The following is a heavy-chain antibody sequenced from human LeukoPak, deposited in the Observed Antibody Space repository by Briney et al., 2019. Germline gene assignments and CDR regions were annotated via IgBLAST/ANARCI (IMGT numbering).Heavy chain of an antibody. V-gene: IGHV3-33*08. CDR1: GCTFSSYG. CDR3: ARAPSLTGYRYYFDY. Sequence: GRSLRLSCAASGCTFSSYGMHWVRQAPGKGLKWVAVIWYDGSNKYYADSVKGRFTISRDNSKNTLYLQMNSLRAEDTAVYYCARAPSLTGYRYYFDYWGQGTLVTVSS. J-gene: IGHJ4*02. CDR2: IWYDGSNK. D-gene: IGHD3-9*01.